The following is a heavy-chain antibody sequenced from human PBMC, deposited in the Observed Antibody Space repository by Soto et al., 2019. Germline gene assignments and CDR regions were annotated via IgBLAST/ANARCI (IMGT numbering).Heavy chain of an antibody. CDR2: ISSSGSTI. CDR1: GFTFSDYY. D-gene: IGHD4-17*01. CDR3: ARDPAVTTGLEGPGRAKDDAFDI. J-gene: IGHJ3*02. Sequence: QVQLVESGGGLVKPGGSLRLSCAASGFTFSDYYMSWIRQAPGKGLEWVSYISSSGSTIYYADSVKGRFTISRDNAKNSLYLQMNSLRAEDTAVYYCARDPAVTTGLEGPGRAKDDAFDIWGQGTMVTVSS. V-gene: IGHV3-11*01.